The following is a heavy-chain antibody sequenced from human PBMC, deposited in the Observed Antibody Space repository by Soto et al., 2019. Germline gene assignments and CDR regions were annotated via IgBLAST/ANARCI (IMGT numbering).Heavy chain of an antibody. V-gene: IGHV3-21*01. CDR3: ARDRLRGIRDGFDI. J-gene: IGHJ3*02. D-gene: IGHD4-17*01. CDR1: GFTFSSYS. CDR2: ISSSSSYI. Sequence: GGSLRLSCAASGFTFSSYSMNWVRQAPGKGLEWVSSISSSSSYIYYADSVKGRFTISRDNAKNSLYLQMNSLRAEDTAVYYCARDRLRGIRDGFDIWGQGTMVTVSS.